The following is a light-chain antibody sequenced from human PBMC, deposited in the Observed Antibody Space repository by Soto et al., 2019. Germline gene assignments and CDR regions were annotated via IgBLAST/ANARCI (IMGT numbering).Light chain of an antibody. V-gene: IGKV3-20*01. CDR3: QQFSGLPALT. Sequence: EVVLTQSPGTLSLSPGERATLSCRASQSVNYLAWYQQKPGQAPRLLIYDASSRATGIPDRFSGSGSGTDFTLTISRLEPEAFAVYYCQQFSGLPALTFGGGTKVEVK. CDR2: DAS. CDR1: QSVNY. J-gene: IGKJ4*01.